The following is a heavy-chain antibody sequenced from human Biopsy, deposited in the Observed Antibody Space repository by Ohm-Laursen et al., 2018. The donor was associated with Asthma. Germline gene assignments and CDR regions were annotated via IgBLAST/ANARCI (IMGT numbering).Heavy chain of an antibody. CDR1: GGTFNTYV. J-gene: IGHJ4*02. CDR2: INSVFGTT. CDR3: ARKAGSCISRTCYSLDF. Sequence: ASVKVSCKSLGGTFNTYVIGWVRQAPGQGLEWVGGINSVFGTTTYPQKFQDRVTITADDSTSAVYMELSSLRSEDTAVYYCARKAGSCISRTCYSLDFWGQGTLVTVSS. D-gene: IGHD2-2*01. V-gene: IGHV1-69*13.